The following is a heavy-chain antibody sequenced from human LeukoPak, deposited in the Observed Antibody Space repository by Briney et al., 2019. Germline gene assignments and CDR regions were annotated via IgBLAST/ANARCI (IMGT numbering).Heavy chain of an antibody. V-gene: IGHV5-10-1*01. J-gene: IGHJ4*02. CDR3: ARLREDGQIGDY. Sequence: LGESLKISCKGSGYKFTSYWINWVRQMPGKGLEWMGRIDPSDSYTMYSPSFQGHVTISTDKSISTVYLQWSSLKASDTAMYYCARLREDGQIGDYWGQGTLITVSS. CDR1: GYKFTSYW. CDR2: IDPSDSYT. D-gene: IGHD3-10*01.